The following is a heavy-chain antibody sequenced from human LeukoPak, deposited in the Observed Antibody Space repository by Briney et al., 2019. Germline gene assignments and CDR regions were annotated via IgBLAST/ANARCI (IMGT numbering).Heavy chain of an antibody. CDR3: AKVPYSDYGSGRPPFMDV. D-gene: IGHD3-10*01. CDR1: GFTFSNYA. Sequence: GSLRLSCAASGFTFSNYAMTWVRQAPGRGLEWVSTIDYSGGSIYYADSVKGRFTISRDNFKNTLYMQMNSLRAEDTAIYYCAKVPYSDYGSGRPPFMDVWGQGTTVAVS. V-gene: IGHV3-23*01. CDR2: IDYSGGSI. J-gene: IGHJ6*02.